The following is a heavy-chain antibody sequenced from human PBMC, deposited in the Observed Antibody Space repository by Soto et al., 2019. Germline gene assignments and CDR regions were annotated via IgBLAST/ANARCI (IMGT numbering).Heavy chain of an antibody. CDR1: GFTFTSYA. J-gene: IGHJ4*02. CDR2: ISGSGSNT. CDR3: ARDRATFDY. D-gene: IGHD1-26*01. Sequence: PXVSLRLSCAASGFTFTSYAMSWVRLTPGKGLEWVSAISGSGSNTFYADSVRGRFTISRDNSKKTVFLQMNNLRAEDTAVYFCARDRATFDYWGQGTRVTVSS. V-gene: IGHV3-23*01.